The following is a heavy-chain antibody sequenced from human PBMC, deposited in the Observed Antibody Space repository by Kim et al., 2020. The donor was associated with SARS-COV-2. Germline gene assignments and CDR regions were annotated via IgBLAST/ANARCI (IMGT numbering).Heavy chain of an antibody. V-gene: IGHV4-39*01. J-gene: IGHJ6*02. CDR3: ARVRETDYGMDL. CDR2: NYFFGGS. Sequence: SETLSLTCTVPSDSISSRDYLWAWVRQPPGKGLQWLGTNYFFGGSYYNPSLKSRVSIFRGTARNQIALALTSVTASDSAVYYCARVRETDYGMDLWGPGTTVTVSS. CDR1: SDSISSRDYL.